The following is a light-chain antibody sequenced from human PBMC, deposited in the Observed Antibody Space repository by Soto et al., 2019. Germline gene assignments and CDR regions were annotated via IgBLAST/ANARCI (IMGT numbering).Light chain of an antibody. J-gene: IGLJ1*01. V-gene: IGLV1-44*01. CDR2: NNN. CDR1: ISNIGSNA. CDR3: AAWDDSLREV. Sequence: QSVLTQPPSASATPGQRFTISCSGSISNIGSNAVNWYQQLPGTAPKLLIYNNNQRPSGVPDRFSGSKSGTSASLAISGVQSEDEADYYCAAWDDSLREVFGTGTKVTVL.